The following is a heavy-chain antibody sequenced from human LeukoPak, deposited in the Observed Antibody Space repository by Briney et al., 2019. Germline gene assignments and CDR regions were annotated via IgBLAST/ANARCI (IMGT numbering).Heavy chain of an antibody. J-gene: IGHJ4*02. CDR3: ARERV. Sequence: GGSLRLSCAASGFTVSRNYMSWARQAPGKGLEWVSVIYSGGSTYYADSVKGRFIISRDISKNTVYLKMNSLRVEDTAVYYCARERVWGQGTLVTVSS. V-gene: IGHV3-53*01. CDR1: GFTVSRNY. CDR2: IYSGGST.